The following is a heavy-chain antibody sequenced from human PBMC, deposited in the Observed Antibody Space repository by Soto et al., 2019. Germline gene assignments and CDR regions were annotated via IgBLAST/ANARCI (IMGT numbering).Heavy chain of an antibody. CDR2: INAGNGNT. CDR3: ARRLNGYLHYPDY. Sequence: ASVKVSCKASGYTFTSYAMHWVRQAPGQRLEWMGWINAGNGNTKYSQKFQGRVTITRDTSASTAYMELSSLRSEDTAVYYCARRLNGYLHYPDYWGQGTLVTVSS. CDR1: GYTFTSYA. D-gene: IGHD5-18*01. J-gene: IGHJ4*02. V-gene: IGHV1-3*01.